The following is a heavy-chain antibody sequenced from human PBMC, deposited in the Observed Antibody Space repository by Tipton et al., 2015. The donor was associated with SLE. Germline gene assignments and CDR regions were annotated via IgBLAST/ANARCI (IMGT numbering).Heavy chain of an antibody. CDR3: ARGVRGYYDYSFMDV. Sequence: LRLSCTVSGGSISGGHYYWTWIRQAAGKGPEWIGRIYSSGSTNYSPSLMSRVTISADTSKNQFSLKLSSVTAADTAVYYCARGVRGYYDYSFMDVWDKGNTVTISS. D-gene: IGHD3-10*02. J-gene: IGHJ6*03. CDR1: GGSISGGHYY. CDR2: IYSSGST. V-gene: IGHV4-61*02.